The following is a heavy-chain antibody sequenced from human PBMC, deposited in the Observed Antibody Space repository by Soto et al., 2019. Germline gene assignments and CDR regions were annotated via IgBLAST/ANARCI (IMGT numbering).Heavy chain of an antibody. CDR2: ISWNSGSI. J-gene: IGHJ4*02. V-gene: IGHV3-9*01. CDR1: GFTFDDYA. Sequence: PGGSLRLSCAASGFTFDDYAMHCVRQAPGKGLEWVSGISWNSGSIGYADSVKGRFTISRDNAKNSLYLQMDSLRAEDTALYYCAKVKGSVAGIFDYWGQGTLVTVSS. D-gene: IGHD6-19*01. CDR3: AKVKGSVAGIFDY.